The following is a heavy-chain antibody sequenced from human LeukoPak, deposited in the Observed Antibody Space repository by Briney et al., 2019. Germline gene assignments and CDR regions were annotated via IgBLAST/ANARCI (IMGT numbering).Heavy chain of an antibody. CDR3: ARDLTIFGVVTPGY. D-gene: IGHD3-3*01. CDR1: GYSFTNYY. J-gene: IGHJ4*02. Sequence: ASVKVSCKASGYSFTNYYMHWVRQAPGQGLEWMGRINPNSGGTNYAQKFQGRVTMTRDTSISTVCMEVSRLRSDDTAVYYCARDLTIFGVVTPGYWGQGTLVTVSS. CDR2: INPNSGGT. V-gene: IGHV1-2*06.